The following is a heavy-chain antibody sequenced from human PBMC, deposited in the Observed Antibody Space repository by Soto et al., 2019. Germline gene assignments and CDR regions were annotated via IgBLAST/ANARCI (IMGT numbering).Heavy chain of an antibody. CDR2: ISWNSGSI. V-gene: IGHV3-9*01. CDR3: AKYPSPIAVAGTWDY. Sequence: PGGSLRLSCAASGFTFDDYAMHWVRQAPGKGLEWVSGISWNSGSIGYADSVKGRFTISRDNAKNSLYLQMNSLRAEDTALYYCAKYPSPIAVAGTWDYWGQGTLVTVSS. CDR1: GFTFDDYA. J-gene: IGHJ4*02. D-gene: IGHD6-19*01.